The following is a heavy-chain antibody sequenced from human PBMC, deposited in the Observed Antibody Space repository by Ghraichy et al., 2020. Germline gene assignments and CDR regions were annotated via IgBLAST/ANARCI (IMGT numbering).Heavy chain of an antibody. D-gene: IGHD6-6*01. CDR2: INHSGST. CDR3: ARVPPTAARRYYYYYMDV. CDR1: GGSFSGYY. Sequence: SETLSLTCAVYGGSFSGYYWCWIRQPPGKGLEWIGEINHSGSTNYNPSLKSRVTISVDTSKNQFSLKLSSVTAADTAVYYCARVPPTAARRYYYYYMDVWGKGTTVTVSS. V-gene: IGHV4-34*01. J-gene: IGHJ6*03.